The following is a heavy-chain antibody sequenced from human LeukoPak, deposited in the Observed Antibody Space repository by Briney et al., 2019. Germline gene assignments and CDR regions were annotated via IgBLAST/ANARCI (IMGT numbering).Heavy chain of an antibody. D-gene: IGHD6-13*01. J-gene: IGHJ4*02. CDR3: AGVDTLGSS. Sequence: PGGSLRLSCAASGFTFSSYEMNWVRQAPGKGLEWVSYISSSGSTIYYADSVEGRFTISRDNAKNSLYLQMNSLRAEDTAVYYCAGVDTLGSSWGQGTLVTVSS. V-gene: IGHV3-48*03. CDR2: ISSSGSTI. CDR1: GFTFSSYE.